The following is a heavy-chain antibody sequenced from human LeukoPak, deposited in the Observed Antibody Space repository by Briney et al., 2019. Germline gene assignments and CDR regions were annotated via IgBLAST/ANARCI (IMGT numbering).Heavy chain of an antibody. CDR1: GLTFGDYA. Sequence: GGSLRLSCTVSGLTFGDYAMSWVRQAPGKGLEWVSAISGSGGSTYYADSVKGRFTISRDNSKNTLYLQMNSLRAEDTAVYYCAKLGSATDSSGYYYPGYWGQGTLVTVSS. CDR3: AKLGSATDSSGYYYPGY. D-gene: IGHD3-22*01. CDR2: ISGSGGST. V-gene: IGHV3-23*01. J-gene: IGHJ4*02.